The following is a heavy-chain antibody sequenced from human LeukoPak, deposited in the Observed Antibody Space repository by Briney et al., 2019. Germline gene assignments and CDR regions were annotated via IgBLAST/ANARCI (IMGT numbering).Heavy chain of an antibody. CDR3: ARESVAAPFLDY. V-gene: IGHV3-33*08. Sequence: GGSLRLSCAASGFTFTSCGMHWVRQAPGKGLEWLAVIWYDGSNKNYADSVKGRFTISRDNSKNTLYLQMNSLRAEDTAVYLCARESVAAPFLDYWGQGTLVTVSS. CDR1: GFTFTSCG. J-gene: IGHJ4*02. CDR2: IWYDGSNK. D-gene: IGHD6-25*01.